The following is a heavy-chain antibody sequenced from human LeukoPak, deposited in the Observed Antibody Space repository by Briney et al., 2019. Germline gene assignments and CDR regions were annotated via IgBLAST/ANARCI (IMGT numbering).Heavy chain of an antibody. CDR2: IYYSGST. D-gene: IGHD3-10*01. Sequence: SETLSLTCTVSGGSISSYYWSWIRQPPGKGLEWIGYIYYSGSTNYNPSLKSRVTISVDTSKNQFSLKLSSVTAADTAVYYCARSYGSGSYYDDAFDIWGQGTMVTVSS. CDR3: ARSYGSGSYYDDAFDI. J-gene: IGHJ3*02. V-gene: IGHV4-59*01. CDR1: GGSISSYY.